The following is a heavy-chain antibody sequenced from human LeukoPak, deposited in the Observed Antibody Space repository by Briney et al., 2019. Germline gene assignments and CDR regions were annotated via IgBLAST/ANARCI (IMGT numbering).Heavy chain of an antibody. D-gene: IGHD3-3*01. CDR2: INQDGSER. CDR1: GFTFSSYW. CDR3: VRPDFYYYYYMDV. V-gene: IGHV3-7*01. J-gene: IGHJ6*03. Sequence: PGGSLRLSCAASGFTFSSYWMSWVRQAPGKGLEWVANINQDGSERFYVDSVKGRFTISRDNAKNSLYLQMNSLRAEDTAVYYCVRPDFYYYYYMDVWGKGTTVTVSS.